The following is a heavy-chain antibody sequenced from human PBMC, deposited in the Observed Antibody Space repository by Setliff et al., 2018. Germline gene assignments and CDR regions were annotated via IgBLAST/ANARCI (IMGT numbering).Heavy chain of an antibody. J-gene: IGHJ4*02. D-gene: IGHD3-3*01. CDR2: IYWDDDK. V-gene: IGHV2-5*02. CDR3: AHSPPSGGDFWSGYWGGGPRKVGYYFDY. Sequence: SGPTLVNPTQTLTLTCTFSGFSLSTSGVGVGWIRQPPGKALEWLALIYWDDDKRYSPSLKSRLTITKDTSKNQVVLTMTNMDPVDTATYYCAHSPPSGGDFWSGYWGGGPRKVGYYFDYWGQGTLVTVSS. CDR1: GFSLSTSGVG.